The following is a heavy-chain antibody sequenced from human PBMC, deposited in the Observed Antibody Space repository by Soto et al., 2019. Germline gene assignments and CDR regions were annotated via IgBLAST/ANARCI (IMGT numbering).Heavy chain of an antibody. D-gene: IGHD3-10*01. CDR1: LSRSISYW. V-gene: IGHV5-51*01. CDR3: ARHEGSVPYYYYGMDV. J-gene: IGHJ6*02. Sequence: GESLQISRKRSLSRSISYWIGWVRQMPVQGVQSMVISDPGDSVTRHSSSVQGQVTNSANKSISTAYLQWSSLKASDTAMYYCARHEGSVPYYYYGMDVWGQGTTVTVSS. CDR2: SDPGDSVT.